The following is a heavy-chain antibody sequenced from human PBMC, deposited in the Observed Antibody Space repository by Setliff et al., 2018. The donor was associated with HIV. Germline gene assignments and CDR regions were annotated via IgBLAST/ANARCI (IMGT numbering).Heavy chain of an antibody. J-gene: IGHJ5*02. CDR2: IYYSGST. Sequence: PSETLSLTCTVSGDSITSDDYYWSWIRQHPGKGLEWIGYIYYSGSTYYNPSLKSRVTISVDTSKNQFSLKLSSVTAADTAVYYCARDSRIDNWFDPWGQGTLVTVSS. CDR3: ARDSRIDNWFDP. CDR1: GDSITSDDYY. V-gene: IGHV4-31*03.